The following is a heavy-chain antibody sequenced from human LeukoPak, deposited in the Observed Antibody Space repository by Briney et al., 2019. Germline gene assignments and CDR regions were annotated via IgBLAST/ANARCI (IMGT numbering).Heavy chain of an antibody. V-gene: IGHV3-11*04. CDR1: GFTFSDYY. CDR3: ARVQPEWLFSYYYYMDV. J-gene: IGHJ6*03. D-gene: IGHD3-3*01. CDR2: ISSSGSTI. Sequence: KPGGSLRLSCAASGFTFSDYYMSWIRQAPGKGLEWVSYISSSGSTIYYADSVKGRFTISRDNAKNSLYLQMNSLRAEDTAVYYCARVQPEWLFSYYYYMDVWGKGTTVTVSS.